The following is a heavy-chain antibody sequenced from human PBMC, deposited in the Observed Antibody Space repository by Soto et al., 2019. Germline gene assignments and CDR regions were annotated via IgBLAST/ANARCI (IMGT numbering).Heavy chain of an antibody. CDR1: GGSISSYY. Sequence: SETLSLTCTVSGGSISSYYWSCIRQPPGKGLEWIGYIYYSGSTNYNPSLKSRVTISVDTSKNQFSLKLSSVTAADTAVYYCARGDEYSSSDDYYYYGMDVWGQGTTVTVSS. D-gene: IGHD6-6*01. J-gene: IGHJ6*02. CDR3: ARGDEYSSSDDYYYYGMDV. V-gene: IGHV4-59*01. CDR2: IYYSGST.